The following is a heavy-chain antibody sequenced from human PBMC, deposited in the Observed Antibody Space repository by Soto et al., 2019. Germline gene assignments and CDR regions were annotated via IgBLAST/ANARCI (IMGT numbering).Heavy chain of an antibody. CDR2: IYTSGST. Sequence: SETLSLTCTVSGGSISSYYWSWIRQPAGKGLEWIGRIYTSGSTNYNPSLKSRVTMSVDTSKNQFSLKLSSVTAADTAVYYCARDRVVVVVAARYYYGMDVWGQGTTVTVSS. V-gene: IGHV4-4*07. D-gene: IGHD2-15*01. J-gene: IGHJ6*02. CDR3: ARDRVVVVVAARYYYGMDV. CDR1: GGSISSYY.